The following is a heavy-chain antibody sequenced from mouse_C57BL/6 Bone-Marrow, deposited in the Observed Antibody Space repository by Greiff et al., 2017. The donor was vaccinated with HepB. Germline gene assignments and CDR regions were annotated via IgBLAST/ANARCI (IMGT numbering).Heavy chain of an antibody. J-gene: IGHJ2*01. V-gene: IGHV1-50*01. CDR2: IDPSDSYT. Sequence: QVQLQQPGAELVKPGASVKLSCKASGYTFTSYWMQWVKQRPGQGLEWIGEIDPSDSYTNYNQKFKGKATLTVDTSSSKAYMQLSSLTSEDSAVYYCASYSYWGQGTTLTVSS. CDR3: ASYSY. CDR1: GYTFTSYW.